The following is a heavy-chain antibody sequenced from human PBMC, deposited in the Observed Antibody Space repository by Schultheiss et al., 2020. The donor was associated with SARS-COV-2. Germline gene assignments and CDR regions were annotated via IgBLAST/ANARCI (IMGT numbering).Heavy chain of an antibody. CDR3: ARQTTVTANWFDP. CDR2: IYYSGST. V-gene: IGHV4-59*08. D-gene: IGHD4-11*01. Sequence: SQTLSLTCTVSGGSISSYYWSWIRQPPGKGLEWIGYIYYSGSTYYNPSLKSRVTISVDTSKNQFSLKLSSVTAADTAVYYCARQTTVTANWFDPWGQGTLVTVSS. CDR1: GGSISSYY. J-gene: IGHJ5*02.